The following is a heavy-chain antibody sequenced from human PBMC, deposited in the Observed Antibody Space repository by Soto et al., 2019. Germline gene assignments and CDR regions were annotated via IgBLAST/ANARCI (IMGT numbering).Heavy chain of an antibody. CDR3: ARSHKKTYDYIWGSYRREFDY. CDR1: GYTFTSYA. V-gene: IGHV1-3*01. J-gene: IGHJ4*02. D-gene: IGHD3-16*02. Sequence: ASVKVSCKASGYTFTSYAMHWVRQAPGQRLEWMGWINAGSGSTKYAQKFQGRVTMTRDTSISTAYMELSRLRSDDTAVYYCARSHKKTYDYIWGSYRREFDYWGQGTLVTVSS. CDR2: INAGSGST.